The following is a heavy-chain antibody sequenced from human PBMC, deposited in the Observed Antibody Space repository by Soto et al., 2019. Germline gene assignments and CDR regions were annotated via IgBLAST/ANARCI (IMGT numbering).Heavy chain of an antibody. V-gene: IGHV3-33*01. CDR2: IWSDGSSK. CDR3: ARDKGVTSLDY. Sequence: QVQLVQSEGGVVQPGRSLRLSCVMSGISFRNSGMHWVRQAPGKGLEWVAMIWSDGSSKFYADSVQGRFTISRDNSMDTLYLQMTSLRREDTAIYYCARDKGVTSLDYWGQGTLVTVSS. D-gene: IGHD2-2*01. CDR1: GISFRNSG. J-gene: IGHJ4*02.